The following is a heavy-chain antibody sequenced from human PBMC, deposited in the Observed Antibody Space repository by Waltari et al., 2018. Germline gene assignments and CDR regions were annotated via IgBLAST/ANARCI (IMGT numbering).Heavy chain of an antibody. Sequence: QVQLQESGPGLVKPSETLSLTCTVSGGSISSYYWSWIRQPPGKGLEWIGYISYSGSTNYNPSLKSRVTISVDTSKNQFSLKLSSVTAADTAVYYCARAEQWLGIDYWGQGTLVTVSS. V-gene: IGHV4-59*01. CDR2: ISYSGST. CDR3: ARAEQWLGIDY. J-gene: IGHJ4*02. D-gene: IGHD6-19*01. CDR1: GGSISSYY.